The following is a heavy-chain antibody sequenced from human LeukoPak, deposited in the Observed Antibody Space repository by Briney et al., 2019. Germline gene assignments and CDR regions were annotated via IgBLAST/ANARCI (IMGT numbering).Heavy chain of an antibody. D-gene: IGHD3-9*01. V-gene: IGHV4-39*07. CDR2: IDYSGST. CDR1: GVSISSSSYY. CDR3: ARDPYYDILTGYYISDWFDP. Sequence: SETLSLTCTVSGVSISSSSYYWGWLRQPPGKGLEWIGSIDYSGSTYYNPSLKSRVTISVDTSKNQFSLTLSSVTAADTGVYYCARDPYYDILTGYYISDWFDPWGQGTLGTVSA. J-gene: IGHJ5*02.